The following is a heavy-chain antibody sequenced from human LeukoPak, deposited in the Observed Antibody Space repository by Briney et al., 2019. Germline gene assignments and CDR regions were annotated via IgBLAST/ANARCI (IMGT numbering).Heavy chain of an antibody. CDR3: ARDLSRVIKPRYYYYYGMDV. Sequence: ASVKVSCTASGYTFTGYYMHWVRQAPGQGLEWMGRINPNSGGTNYAQKFQGRVTMTRDTSISTAYMELSRLRSDDTAVYYCARDLSRVIKPRYYYYYGMDVWGQGTTVTVSS. V-gene: IGHV1-2*06. CDR2: INPNSGGT. CDR1: GYTFTGYY. D-gene: IGHD3-16*02. J-gene: IGHJ6*02.